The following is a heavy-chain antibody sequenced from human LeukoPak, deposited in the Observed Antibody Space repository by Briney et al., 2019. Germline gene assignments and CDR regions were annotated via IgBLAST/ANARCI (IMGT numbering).Heavy chain of an antibody. CDR1: GFTFSSYA. Sequence: GGSLRLSCAASGFTFSSYAMSWVRQAPGKGLEWVSAISGSGGSTYYADSVKGRFTISRDNSKNTLYLKINSLRAEDTAVYYCAKDQAYYDILTLSDVWGKGTTVTVSS. V-gene: IGHV3-23*01. J-gene: IGHJ6*04. CDR2: ISGSGGST. CDR3: AKDQAYYDILTLSDV. D-gene: IGHD3-9*01.